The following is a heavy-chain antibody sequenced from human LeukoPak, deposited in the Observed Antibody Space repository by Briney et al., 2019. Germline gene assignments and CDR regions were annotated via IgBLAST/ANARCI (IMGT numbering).Heavy chain of an antibody. V-gene: IGHV1-46*01. CDR1: GYTFTSYY. Sequence: APVKVSCKASGYTFTSYYIHWVRQAPGQGLEWMGIINPSGGSTSYAQKLQGRVIVTRDMSTSTVYMELSSLRSEDTAVYYCARDYYYDSSGLPRGDYWGQGTLVTVSS. CDR2: INPSGGST. J-gene: IGHJ4*02. CDR3: ARDYYYDSSGLPRGDY. D-gene: IGHD3-22*01.